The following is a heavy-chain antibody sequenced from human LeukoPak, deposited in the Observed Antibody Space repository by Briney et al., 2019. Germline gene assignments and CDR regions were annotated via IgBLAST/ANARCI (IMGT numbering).Heavy chain of an antibody. J-gene: IGHJ4*02. CDR2: ISSSSSYI. CDR1: GFTFSSYS. Sequence: PGGSLRLSCAASGFTFSSYSMNWVRQAPGKGLEWVSSISSSSSYIYYADSVKGRFTISRDNAKNSLYLQMNSLRAEDTAVYYCARGLLGTSGSYYISPDYWGQGTLVTVSS. V-gene: IGHV3-21*01. CDR3: ARGLLGTSGSYYISPDY. D-gene: IGHD3-10*01.